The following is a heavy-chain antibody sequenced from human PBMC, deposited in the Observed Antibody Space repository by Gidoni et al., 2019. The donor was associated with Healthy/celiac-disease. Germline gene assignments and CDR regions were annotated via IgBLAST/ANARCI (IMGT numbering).Heavy chain of an antibody. CDR3: ARGPRGWNIRLDY. D-gene: IGHD1-1*01. CDR1: GFSVSSNY. CDR2: IYSGGST. Sequence: EVQLVESGGGLVQPGGSLRLSCAASGFSVSSNYMSWVRQAPGKGLEWVSVIYSGGSTYYADSVKGRFTISRHNSKNTLYLQMNSLRAEDTAVYYCARGPRGWNIRLDYWGQGTLVTVSS. J-gene: IGHJ4*02. V-gene: IGHV3-53*04.